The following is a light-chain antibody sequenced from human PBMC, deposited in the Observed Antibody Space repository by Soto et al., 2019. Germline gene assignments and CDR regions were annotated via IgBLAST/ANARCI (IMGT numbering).Light chain of an antibody. CDR3: CSYAGSSYV. Sequence: QSALTQPASVSGSPGQSITISCTGTSSDVGGYDYVSWYQQLPGKAPKLLIYDVNNRPSGVSHRFSGSKSGNTASLTISGLQAEDEADYYCCSYAGSSYVFGTGTKVTVL. CDR2: DVN. J-gene: IGLJ1*01. V-gene: IGLV2-14*01. CDR1: SSDVGGYDY.